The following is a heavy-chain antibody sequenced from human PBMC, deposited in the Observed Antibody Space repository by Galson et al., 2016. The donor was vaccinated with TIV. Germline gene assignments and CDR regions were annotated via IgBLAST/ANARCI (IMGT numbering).Heavy chain of an antibody. CDR1: GYKLSDYW. V-gene: IGHV5-51*01. J-gene: IGHJ3*02. D-gene: IGHD4-17*01. CDR3: GVKRDYGVAFDI. Sequence: QSGAEVKKPGDSLKITCQASGYKLSDYWIGWVRQMPGKGLEWMAITFPGDSQTRYSPSFEGQVTISADKSISAAYLHLNSLRASDTAMYYCGVKRDYGVAFDIWGQGTMVTVSS. CDR2: TFPGDSQT.